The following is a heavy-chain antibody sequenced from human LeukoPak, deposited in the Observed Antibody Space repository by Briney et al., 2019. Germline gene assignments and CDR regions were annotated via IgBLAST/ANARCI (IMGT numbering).Heavy chain of an antibody. CDR1: GFTFNNYA. Sequence: GGSLRLSCAASGFTFNNYAMSWVRQAPGKGLEWVSAISGSGGTTDYADSVQGRFTISRDNSKNTLFLQMHSLTAEDTAVYYCAKTLQLVTYYYGSGSSYFDYWGQGTLVTVSS. CDR2: ISGSGGTT. J-gene: IGHJ4*02. D-gene: IGHD3-10*01. V-gene: IGHV3-23*01. CDR3: AKTLQLVTYYYGSGSSYFDY.